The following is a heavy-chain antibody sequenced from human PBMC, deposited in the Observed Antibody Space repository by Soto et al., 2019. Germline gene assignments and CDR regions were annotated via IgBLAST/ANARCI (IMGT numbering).Heavy chain of an antibody. CDR1: GYTFTSYD. V-gene: IGHV1-8*01. CDR2: MNPNSGNT. Sequence: QVQLVQSGAEVKKPGASVKVSCKASGYTFTSYDINWVRQATGQGLEWMGWMNPNSGNTGYAQKFQGRATMTRNTXTSTAYMELSSLRSEDTAVYYCAILSTRVYPGVIDYWGQGTLVTVSS. J-gene: IGHJ4*02. D-gene: IGHD3-16*02. CDR3: AILSTRVYPGVIDY.